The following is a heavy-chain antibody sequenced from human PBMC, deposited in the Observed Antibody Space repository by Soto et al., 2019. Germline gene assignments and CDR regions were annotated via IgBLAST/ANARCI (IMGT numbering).Heavy chain of an antibody. CDR2: IYPSGMP. CDR1: GGSSSNAAYS. CDR3: ARDDYKDGGNNWFDP. V-gene: IGHV4-30-2*01. J-gene: IGHJ5*02. D-gene: IGHD3-16*01. Sequence: SETLSLTCPVSGGSSSNAAYSWSWIRQPPGKGLEWIGYIYPSGMPFYNPSLRSRVTISIDRSNDQFSLNLKSVTAADTAVYYCARDDYKDGGNNWFDPWGQGTLVTVSS.